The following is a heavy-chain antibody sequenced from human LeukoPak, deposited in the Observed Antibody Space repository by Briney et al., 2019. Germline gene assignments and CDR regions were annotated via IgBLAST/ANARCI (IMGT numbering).Heavy chain of an antibody. D-gene: IGHD1-26*01. Sequence: PGGSLRLSCAASGFTFSDYYMSWISQAPGKGLEWVSHISRSSTYTNYADSVKGRFTISRDNANNSLYLQMNSLTAEDTAVLYCARVGSRGYYFDYWGQGTLVSVSS. CDR3: ARVGSRGYYFDY. CDR2: ISRSSTYT. CDR1: GFTFSDYY. J-gene: IGHJ4*02. V-gene: IGHV3-11*06.